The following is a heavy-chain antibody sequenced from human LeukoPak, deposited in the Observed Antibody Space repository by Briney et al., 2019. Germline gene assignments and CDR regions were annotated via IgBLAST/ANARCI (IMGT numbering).Heavy chain of an antibody. V-gene: IGHV3-30*01. CDR2: TSYDGSNK. CDR1: GFTFSSYA. Sequence: PEGSLRLSCAASGFTFSSYAMHWVRQAPGKGLEWVAVTSYDGSNKYYADSVKGRFTISRDNSKNTLYLQMNSLRAEDTAVYYCARVNSYTVLELRHWGQGTLVTVSS. D-gene: IGHD1-7*01. J-gene: IGHJ4*02. CDR3: ARVNSYTVLELRH.